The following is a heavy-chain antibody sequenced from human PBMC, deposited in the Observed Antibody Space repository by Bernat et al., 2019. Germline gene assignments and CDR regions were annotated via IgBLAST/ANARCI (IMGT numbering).Heavy chain of an antibody. J-gene: IGHJ6*02. V-gene: IGHV5-51*03. CDR3: ARRHGPPYYYYGMDV. CDR2: IYPGDSDT. CDR1: GYSFTSYW. Sequence: EVQLVQSGAEVKKPGESLKISCKGSGYSFTSYWIGWVRQMPGKGLEWMGIIYPGDSDTRYSPSFQGQVTISADKSISTAYLQGSSLKASDTAMYYCARRHGPPYYYYGMDVWGQGTTVTVSS. D-gene: IGHD4-17*01.